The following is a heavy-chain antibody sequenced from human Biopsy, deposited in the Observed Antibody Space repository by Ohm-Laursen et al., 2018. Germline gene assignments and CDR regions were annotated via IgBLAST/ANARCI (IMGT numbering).Heavy chain of an antibody. D-gene: IGHD2/OR15-2a*01. CDR1: GGTFNNYG. CDR3: ARDKTVLNYYFASDV. J-gene: IGHJ6*01. Sequence: GSSVKVSRKASGGTFNNYGITWVRQAPGQGLEWVGRIISMVGTPKYAQKFQGRATITVDKSTSTAYLDLSSLKSEDTAVYYCARDKTVLNYYFASDVWGQGTTVTVSS. CDR2: IISMVGTP. V-gene: IGHV1-69*04.